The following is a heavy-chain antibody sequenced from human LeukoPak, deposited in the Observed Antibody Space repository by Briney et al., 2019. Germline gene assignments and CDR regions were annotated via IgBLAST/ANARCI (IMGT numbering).Heavy chain of an antibody. CDR1: GGTFSSYA. Sequence: SVKVSCKASGGTFSSYAISWVRQAPGQGLEWMGGIIPIFGTANYAQKFQGRVTITADESTSTAYMELSSLRSEDTAVYYCARGSTYYDILTGSLDYWGQGTPVTVSS. J-gene: IGHJ4*02. V-gene: IGHV1-69*13. CDR2: IIPIFGTA. CDR3: ARGSTYYDILTGSLDY. D-gene: IGHD3-9*01.